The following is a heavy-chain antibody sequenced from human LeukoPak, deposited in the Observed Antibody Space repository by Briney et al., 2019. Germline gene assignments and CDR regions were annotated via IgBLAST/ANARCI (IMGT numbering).Heavy chain of an antibody. V-gene: IGHV3-48*03. CDR3: ARDPPGVVDAFDI. Sequence: GGSLRLSCAASGFTFSSYEMNWVRQAPGKGLEWVSYISSSGSTIYYADSVKGRFTISRDSAKNSLYLQMNSLRAEDTAVYYCARDPPGVVDAFDIWGQGTMVTVSS. D-gene: IGHD7-27*01. J-gene: IGHJ3*02. CDR2: ISSSGSTI. CDR1: GFTFSSYE.